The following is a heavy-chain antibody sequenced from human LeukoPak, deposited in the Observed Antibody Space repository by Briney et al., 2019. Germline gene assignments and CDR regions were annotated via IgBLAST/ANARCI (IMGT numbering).Heavy chain of an antibody. CDR3: ARDYQWLVPYFDY. Sequence: SETLSLTCTVSGGSISSYYWSWIRQPAGKGLEWIGRIYSSGTINYNPSLKSRVIMSVDTSKNQFSLKLSSVTAADTAVYYCARDYQWLVPYFDYWGQGILVTVSS. J-gene: IGHJ4*02. V-gene: IGHV4-4*07. CDR1: GGSISSYY. CDR2: IYSSGTI. D-gene: IGHD6-19*01.